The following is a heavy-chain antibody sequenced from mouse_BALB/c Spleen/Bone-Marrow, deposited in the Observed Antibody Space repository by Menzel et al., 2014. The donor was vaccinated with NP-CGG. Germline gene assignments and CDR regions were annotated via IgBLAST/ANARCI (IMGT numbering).Heavy chain of an antibody. J-gene: IGHJ4*01. V-gene: IGHV2-6*02. D-gene: IGHD2-10*02. CDR1: GFSLTTYG. Sequence: VQLQQSGPGLVAPSQSLSITCTVSGFSLTTYGLHWVRPPPGKGLEWLVVIWSDGSTTYNSALKSRLSISKDNSKSQVFLKMNSLQADDTAMYYCARNPYGNYAMDYWGQGTSVTVSS. CDR2: IWSDGST. CDR3: ARNPYGNYAMDY.